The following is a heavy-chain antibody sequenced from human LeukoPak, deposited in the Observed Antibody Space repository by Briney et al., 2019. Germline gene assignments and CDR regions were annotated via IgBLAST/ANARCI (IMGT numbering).Heavy chain of an antibody. CDR3: ATYGDYGGRIDY. V-gene: IGHV3-13*01. D-gene: IGHD4-17*01. Sequence: GGSLRLSCAASGFTFSSYDMHWVRQATGKGLEWVSAIGTAGDTYYPGSVKGRFTISRENAKNSLYLQMNSLRAGDTAVYYCATYGDYGGRIDYWGQGTLVTVSS. J-gene: IGHJ4*02. CDR1: GFTFSSYD. CDR2: IGTAGDT.